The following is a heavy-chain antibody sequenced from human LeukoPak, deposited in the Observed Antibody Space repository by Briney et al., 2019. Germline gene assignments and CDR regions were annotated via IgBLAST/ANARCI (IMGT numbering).Heavy chain of an antibody. CDR3: ARAQKSPGSFDY. CDR1: GGSISSSNW. J-gene: IGHJ4*02. CDR2: IYHSGST. V-gene: IGHV4-4*02. Sequence: PSGTLSLTCAVSGGSISSSNWWSWVRQPPGKGLEWIGEIYHSGSTNYNPSLKRRVTISVDKSKNQFSLKLSSVTAADTAVYYCARAQKSPGSFDYWGQGTLVTVSS. D-gene: IGHD2-15*01.